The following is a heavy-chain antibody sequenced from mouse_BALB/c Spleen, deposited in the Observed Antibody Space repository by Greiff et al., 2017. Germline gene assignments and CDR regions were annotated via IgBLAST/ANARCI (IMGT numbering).Heavy chain of an antibody. CDR3: AKEGLGYAMDY. CDR2: INSNGGST. D-gene: IGHD4-1*01. Sequence: EVMLVESGGGLVQPGGSLKLSCAASGFTFSSYGMSWVRQTPDKRLELVATINSNGGSTYYPDSVKGRFTISRDNAKNTLYLQMSSLKSEDTAMYYCAKEGLGYAMDYWGQGTSVTVSS. CDR1: GFTFSSYG. V-gene: IGHV5-6-3*01. J-gene: IGHJ4*01.